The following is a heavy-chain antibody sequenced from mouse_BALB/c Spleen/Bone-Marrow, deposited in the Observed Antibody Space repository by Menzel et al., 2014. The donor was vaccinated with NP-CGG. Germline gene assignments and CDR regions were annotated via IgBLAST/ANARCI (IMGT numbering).Heavy chain of an antibody. D-gene: IGHD3-1*01. Sequence: VQLKQSGTVLARPGAAVKMSCKASGYTFSNYWMHWVKQRPGQGLEWIGTIYPGNSDTTYNQKFKGKAKLTAVTSTSTAYMDLSSLTNEDSEVYYCTTLARTNFDYWGQGTTLTVSS. J-gene: IGHJ2*01. CDR1: GYTFSNYW. CDR3: TTLARTNFDY. V-gene: IGHV1-5*01. CDR2: IYPGNSDT.